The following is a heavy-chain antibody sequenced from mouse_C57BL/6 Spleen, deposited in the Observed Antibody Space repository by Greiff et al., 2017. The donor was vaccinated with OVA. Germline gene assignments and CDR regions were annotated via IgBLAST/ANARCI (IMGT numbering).Heavy chain of an antibody. CDR2: ISSGSSTI. D-gene: IGHD1-1*01. CDR3: AIGSSYDYFDY. V-gene: IGHV5-17*01. CDR1: GFTFSDYG. J-gene: IGHJ2*01. Sequence: EVKLMESGGGLVKPGGSLKLSCAASGFTFSDYGMHWVRQAPEKGLEWVAYISSGSSTIYYADTVKGRFTISRDNAKNTLFLQMTSLRSEDTAMYYCAIGSSYDYFDYWGQGTTLTVSS.